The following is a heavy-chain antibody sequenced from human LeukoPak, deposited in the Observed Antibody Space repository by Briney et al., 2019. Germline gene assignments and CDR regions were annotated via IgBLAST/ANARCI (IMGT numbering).Heavy chain of an antibody. J-gene: IGHJ4*02. Sequence: SETLSLTCTVSGYSISSGYYWGWVRQPPGKGLEWIGSIYRSGSTYYNPSLKSRVTISLDTSKNQFSLKLSSVTAADTAVYYCARYGSGSYYTPPDYWGQGTLVTVSS. CDR1: GYSISSGYY. V-gene: IGHV4-38-2*02. CDR2: IYRSGST. D-gene: IGHD3-10*01. CDR3: ARYGSGSYYTPPDY.